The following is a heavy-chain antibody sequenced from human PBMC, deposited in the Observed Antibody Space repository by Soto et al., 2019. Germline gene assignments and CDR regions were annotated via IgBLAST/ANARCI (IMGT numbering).Heavy chain of an antibody. D-gene: IGHD3-10*01. J-gene: IGHJ3*02. CDR3: VRAARLVRGVIITTSAFDI. CDR1: GGSFSGYY. Sequence: SETLSLTCAVYGGSFSGYYWSWIRQPPGKGLEWIGEINHSGSTNYNPSLKSRVTISVDTSKNQFSLKLCSVTAADTAVYYCVRAARLVRGVIITTSAFDIWGQGTMVTVSS. V-gene: IGHV4-34*01. CDR2: INHSGST.